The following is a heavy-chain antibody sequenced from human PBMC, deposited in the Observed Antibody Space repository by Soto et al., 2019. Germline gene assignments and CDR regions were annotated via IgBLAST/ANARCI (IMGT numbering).Heavy chain of an antibody. CDR2: ISSSGSTI. J-gene: IGHJ6*02. V-gene: IGHV3-48*03. D-gene: IGHD6-19*01. Sequence: EVQLVESGGGLVQPGGSLRLSCAASGFTFSSYEMNWVRQAPGKGLEWVSYISSSGSTIYYADSVKGRFTISRDNAKNSLYLQMNSLRAEYTAVYYCARGGYSSFYYYYGMDVWGQGTTVTVSS. CDR1: GFTFSSYE. CDR3: ARGGYSSFYYYYGMDV.